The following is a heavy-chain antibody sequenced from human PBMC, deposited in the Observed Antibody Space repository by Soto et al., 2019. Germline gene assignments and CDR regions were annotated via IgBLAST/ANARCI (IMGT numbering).Heavy chain of an antibody. CDR1: GGTFSTHA. CDR2: IVVGSGNT. J-gene: IGHJ4*02. D-gene: IGHD3-22*01. Sequence: SVKVSCKASGGTFSTHAISWVRQAPGHRLEWIGWIVVGSGNTNYAQDFQGRVTISRDMTTDTVYMELRSLRSEVTAMYYCAKVKYESSGYFRNFDSWGQGTLVTVSS. V-gene: IGHV1-58*02. CDR3: AKVKYESSGYFRNFDS.